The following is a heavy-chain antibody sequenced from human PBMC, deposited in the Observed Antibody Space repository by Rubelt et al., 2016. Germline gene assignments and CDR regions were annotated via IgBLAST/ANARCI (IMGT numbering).Heavy chain of an antibody. Sequence: QVQLVQSGAEVKKPGASVKVSCKASGYTFTTYGINWVRQAPGQGLEWMGWISAYTGNTNHAQKVQGRVTMTTDPSTSTAYLELRSLRSDDTAVYYCAREAYSGRYPLIDYWGQGTLVTVSS. D-gene: IGHD1-26*01. CDR1: GYTFTTYG. J-gene: IGHJ4*02. CDR2: ISAYTGNT. V-gene: IGHV1-18*01. CDR3: AREAYSGRYPLIDY.